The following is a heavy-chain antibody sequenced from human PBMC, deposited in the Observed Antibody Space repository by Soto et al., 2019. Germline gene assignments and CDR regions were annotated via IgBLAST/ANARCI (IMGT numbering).Heavy chain of an antibody. J-gene: IGHJ6*02. V-gene: IGHV1-2*04. D-gene: IGHD3-3*01. CDR2: INPNSGGT. Sequence: GASVKVSCKASGYTFTGYYMHWVRQAPGQGLEWMGWINPNSGGTNYAQKFQGWVTMTRDTSISTAYMELSRLRSDDTAVYYCARGDTIFGVVSGFFRNYGMEVWGQGTTVTVSS. CDR3: ARGDTIFGVVSGFFRNYGMEV. CDR1: GYTFTGYY.